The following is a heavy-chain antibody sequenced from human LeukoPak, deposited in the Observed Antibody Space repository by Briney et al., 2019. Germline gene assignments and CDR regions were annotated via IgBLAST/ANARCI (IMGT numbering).Heavy chain of an antibody. Sequence: PSETLSLTCTVSGGSISSYYWSWIRQPPGKGLEGIGYIYYSGSTNYNPSLKSRVTISVDTSKNQFSLTLSSVTAADTAVYYCARHGGAAAGYNWFDPWGQGTLVTVSS. D-gene: IGHD6-13*01. CDR2: IYYSGST. CDR3: ARHGGAAAGYNWFDP. V-gene: IGHV4-59*08. CDR1: GGSISSYY. J-gene: IGHJ5*02.